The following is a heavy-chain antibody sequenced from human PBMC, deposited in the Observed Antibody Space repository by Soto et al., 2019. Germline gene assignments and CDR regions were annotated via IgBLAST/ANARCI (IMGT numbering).Heavy chain of an antibody. Sequence: QVQLVESGGGVVQPGRSLRLSCAASGFTFSSYAVHWVRQAPGKGLEWVAVISYDGSNKYYADSVKGRFTISRDNYKNTLYLQMNIMRAEDKAVSDYARESMRYRGIADDYWGQGTLVTVSS. CDR1: GFTFSSYA. CDR3: ARESMRYRGIADDY. J-gene: IGHJ4*02. V-gene: IGHV3-30-3*01. CDR2: ISYDGSNK. D-gene: IGHD6-13*01.